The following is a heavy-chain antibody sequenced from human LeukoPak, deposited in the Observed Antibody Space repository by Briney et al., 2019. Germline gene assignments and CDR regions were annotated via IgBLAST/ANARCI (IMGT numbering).Heavy chain of an antibody. CDR1: GYTFTSYA. D-gene: IGHD3-22*01. V-gene: IGHV1-18*01. Sequence: ASVKVSCKASGYTFTSYAMHWVRQAPGQGLEWMGWISAYNGNTNYAQKLQGRVTMTTDTSTSTAYMELRSLRSDDTAVYYCARGGDYYDSSGYYQTCPLDYWGQGTLVTVSS. J-gene: IGHJ4*02. CDR3: ARGGDYYDSSGYYQTCPLDY. CDR2: ISAYNGNT.